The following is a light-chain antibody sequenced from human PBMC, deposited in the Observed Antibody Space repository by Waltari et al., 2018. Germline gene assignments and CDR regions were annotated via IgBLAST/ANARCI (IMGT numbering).Light chain of an antibody. CDR3: QQYNSWPYT. Sequence: EIVMTQSPATLSVSPGERAILSCRASQSISNKLAWYQQKPGQAPRLLIYDASTRATAIPATFSGSGSGTEFTLTISSLQSEDFVVYYCQQYNSWPYTFGQGTKLEIK. V-gene: IGKV3-15*01. J-gene: IGKJ2*01. CDR1: QSISNK. CDR2: DAS.